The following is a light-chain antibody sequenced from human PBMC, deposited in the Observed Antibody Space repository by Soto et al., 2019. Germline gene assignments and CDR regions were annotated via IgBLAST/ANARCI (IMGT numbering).Light chain of an antibody. V-gene: IGKV1-39*01. CDR2: AAS. CDR1: QSISSY. J-gene: IGKJ2*01. Sequence: DIQMTQSPSSLSASVGDRVTITCRASQSISSYLNWYQQKPGKAPKLLIYAASSLQSGVPSRFSGSGSGKDFTLTIRSLQPEDFATYYCQQSYSTPTFGQGTKLAIK. CDR3: QQSYSTPT.